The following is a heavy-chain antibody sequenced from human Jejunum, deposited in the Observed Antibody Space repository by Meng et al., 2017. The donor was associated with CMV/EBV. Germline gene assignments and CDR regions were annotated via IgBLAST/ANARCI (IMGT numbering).Heavy chain of an antibody. J-gene: IGHJ4*02. V-gene: IGHV4-39*07. CDR3: ARQGSLYGERPFDY. Sequence: GGSISSSRHYWGWVSQPPGKGLEWIGRFYYSGINYYNPSLKSRVTISIHTSKNQFSLRLTSVTAADTAMYYCARQGSLYGERPFDYWGQGTLVTVSS. CDR1: GGSISSSRHY. CDR2: FYYSGIN. D-gene: IGHD1-1*01.